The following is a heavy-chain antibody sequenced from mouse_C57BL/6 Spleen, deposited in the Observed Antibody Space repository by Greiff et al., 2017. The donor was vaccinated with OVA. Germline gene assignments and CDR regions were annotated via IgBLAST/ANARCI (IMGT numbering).Heavy chain of an antibody. CDR1: GYTFTDYY. J-gene: IGHJ4*01. D-gene: IGHD6-5*01. CDR3: ARSTYADYYAMDY. Sequence: VQLQQSGAELVRPGASVKLSCKASGYTFTDYYINWVKQRPGQGLEWIARIYPGSGNTYYNEKFKGKATLTAEKSSSTAYMQLSSLTSEDSAVYFCARSTYADYYAMDYWGQGTSVTVSS. V-gene: IGHV1-76*01. CDR2: IYPGSGNT.